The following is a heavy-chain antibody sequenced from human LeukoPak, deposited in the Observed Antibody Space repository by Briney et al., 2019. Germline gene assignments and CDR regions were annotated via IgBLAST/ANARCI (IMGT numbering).Heavy chain of an antibody. CDR3: ARSLYYDTSGPFDF. V-gene: IGHV4-4*02. Sequence: SETLSLTCAVSGGSISSSNWWSWVRQPPGKGLEWIGEIYHSGSTNYNPSLKSRVTISLDKSKNQFSLKLSSVTAADTAMYYCARSLYYDTSGPFDFWGQGALVSVSS. D-gene: IGHD3-22*01. J-gene: IGHJ4*02. CDR1: GGSISSSNW. CDR2: IYHSGST.